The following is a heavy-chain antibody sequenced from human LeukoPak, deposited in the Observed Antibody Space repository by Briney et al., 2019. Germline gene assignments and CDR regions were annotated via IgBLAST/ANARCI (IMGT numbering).Heavy chain of an antibody. CDR2: ISSSSSYT. J-gene: IGHJ4*02. V-gene: IGHV3-11*05. D-gene: IGHD5-24*01. CDR3: ARGGGRDGYPFDY. CDR1: GFTFSDYY. Sequence: GRSLRLSCAVSGFTFSDYYMSWIRQAPGKGLEWVSYISSSSSYTKYADSVKGRFTISRGNAKNSLYLQMNSLRAEDTGVYYCARGGGRDGYPFDYWGQGTLVTVSS.